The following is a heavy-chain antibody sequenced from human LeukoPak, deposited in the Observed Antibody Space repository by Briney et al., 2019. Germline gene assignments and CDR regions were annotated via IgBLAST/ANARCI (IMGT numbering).Heavy chain of an antibody. V-gene: IGHV3-15*01. CDR1: GFIFSNAW. CDR3: TSRLAYYYDSSGYLTAVDY. Sequence: PGGSLRLSCAASGFIFSNAWMIWVRQAPGKGLEWVGRIKSSDDGGAIDYAAPVKGRFAISRYDSKNTLYLQMNSLKTEDTAVYYCTSRLAYYYDSSGYLTAVDYWGQGTLVTVSS. CDR2: IKSSDDGGAI. J-gene: IGHJ4*02. D-gene: IGHD3-22*01.